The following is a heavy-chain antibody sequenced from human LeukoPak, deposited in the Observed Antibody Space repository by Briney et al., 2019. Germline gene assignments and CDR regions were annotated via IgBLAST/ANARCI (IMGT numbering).Heavy chain of an antibody. CDR1: GFTFSSYA. V-gene: IGHV3-30-3*01. CDR3: ARATVTLYWYFDL. Sequence: GGSLRLSCAASGFTFSSYAMHWVRQAPGKGLEWVAVISYDGSNKYYADSVKGRFTISRDNSKNTLYLQMNSLKAEDTAVYYCARATVTLYWYFDLWGRGTLVTVSS. CDR2: ISYDGSNK. J-gene: IGHJ2*01. D-gene: IGHD4-17*01.